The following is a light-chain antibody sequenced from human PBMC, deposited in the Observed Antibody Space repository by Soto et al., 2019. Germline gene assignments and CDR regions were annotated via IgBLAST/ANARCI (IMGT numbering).Light chain of an antibody. CDR3: SLSYSCVRV. J-gene: IGLJ2*01. V-gene: IGLV7-46*01. CDR1: TGAVTSGHY. CDR2: DTS. Sequence: QAVVTQEPSLTVSPGGTVTLTCGSSTGAVTSGHYPYWFQQKPGQAPRALIYDTSNKHSWTPARFSGSLLGGKSALTLSGAQPEDEAEYYCSLSYSCVRVFGGGTKLTVL.